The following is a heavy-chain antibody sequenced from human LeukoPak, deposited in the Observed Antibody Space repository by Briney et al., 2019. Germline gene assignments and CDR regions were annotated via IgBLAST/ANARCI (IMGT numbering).Heavy chain of an antibody. Sequence: PGGSLRLSCAASGFTFSSYAMSWVRQAPGKGLEWVSAISGSGGSTYYADSVKGRFTISRDNAKNSLYLQMNSLRAEDTALYYCAKKPHRGGAFDIWGQGTMVTVSS. V-gene: IGHV3-23*01. CDR1: GFTFSSYA. CDR3: AKKPHRGGAFDI. D-gene: IGHD3-16*01. J-gene: IGHJ3*02. CDR2: ISGSGGST.